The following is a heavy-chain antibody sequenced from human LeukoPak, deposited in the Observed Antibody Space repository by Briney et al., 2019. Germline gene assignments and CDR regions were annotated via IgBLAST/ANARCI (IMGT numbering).Heavy chain of an antibody. Sequence: ASVKVSCKASGYTFTSYAMNWVRQAPGQGLEWMGWINTNTGNPTYAQGFTGRFVFSLDTSVSTAYLQISSLKAEDTAVYYCARQGRRGYYYYYMDVWGKGTTVTVSS. CDR1: GYTFTSYA. V-gene: IGHV7-4-1*02. CDR2: INTNTGNP. J-gene: IGHJ6*03. D-gene: IGHD3-10*01. CDR3: ARQGRRGYYYYYMDV.